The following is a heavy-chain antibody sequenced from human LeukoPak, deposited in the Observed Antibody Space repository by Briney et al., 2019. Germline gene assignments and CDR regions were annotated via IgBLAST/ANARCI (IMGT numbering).Heavy chain of an antibody. D-gene: IGHD5-24*01. Sequence: GGALRLSCAASGFTFSSYGMHWVRQAPGKGREWVALIWYDGSNKYYTDSVKGRFAISRDNSNDTLYLQMNSLRAEDTAVYYCARDKNTRDGYNFFDDWGQGTLVTVSS. CDR3: ARDKNTRDGYNFFDD. J-gene: IGHJ4*02. CDR2: IWYDGSNK. CDR1: GFTFSSYG. V-gene: IGHV3-33*01.